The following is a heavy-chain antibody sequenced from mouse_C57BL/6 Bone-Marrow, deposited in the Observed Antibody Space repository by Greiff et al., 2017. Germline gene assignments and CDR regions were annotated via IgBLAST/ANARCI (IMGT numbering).Heavy chain of an antibody. J-gene: IGHJ2*01. CDR1: GYTFTDYN. CDR2: INPNNGGT. Sequence: VQLQQSGPELVKPGASVKMSCKASGYTFTDYNMHWVKQSHGKSLEWIGYINPNNGGTSYNQKFKGKATLTVNKSSSTAYMALRSLTSEDSAVYYCARWGKLGRHFDYWGQGTTLTVSS. CDR3: ARWGKLGRHFDY. D-gene: IGHD4-1*01. V-gene: IGHV1-22*01.